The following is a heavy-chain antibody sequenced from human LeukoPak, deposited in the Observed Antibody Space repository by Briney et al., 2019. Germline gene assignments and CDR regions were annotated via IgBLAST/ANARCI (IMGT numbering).Heavy chain of an antibody. CDR1: GFTFSSYW. V-gene: IGHV3-48*01. Sequence: GGSLRLSCAASGFTFSSYWMSWVRQAPGKGLEWVSYLSSSSSVIYHADSVKGRFTISRDNAKNSLYLQMNSLRTEDTAVYYCVRDGSSWGNFDYWGQGTLVSVSS. CDR2: LSSSSSVI. CDR3: VRDGSSWGNFDY. J-gene: IGHJ4*02. D-gene: IGHD7-27*01.